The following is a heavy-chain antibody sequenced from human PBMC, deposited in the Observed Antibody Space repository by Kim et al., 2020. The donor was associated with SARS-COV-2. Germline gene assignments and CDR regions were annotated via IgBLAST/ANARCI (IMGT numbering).Heavy chain of an antibody. D-gene: IGHD2-15*01. CDR3: ARTGSGRGNYFDY. J-gene: IGHJ4*02. Sequence: VGSLRLSCAASGFTFSSYEMNWVRQAPGKGLEWVSYISSRGMTKYYADSVKGRFTISRDNAKNSVYLQMNSLRAEDTAVYYCARTGSGRGNYFDYWGQGILVTVSS. CDR1: GFTFSSYE. V-gene: IGHV3-48*03. CDR2: ISSRGMTK.